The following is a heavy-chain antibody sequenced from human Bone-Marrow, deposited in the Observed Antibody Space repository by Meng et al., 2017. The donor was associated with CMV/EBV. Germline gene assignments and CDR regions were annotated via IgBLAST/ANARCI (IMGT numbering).Heavy chain of an antibody. CDR2: ISSSGSTI. CDR1: GFTFSSYE. CDR3: ARAIVVVTGDAFDI. D-gene: IGHD3-22*01. J-gene: IGHJ3*02. Sequence: GESLKISCAASGFTFSSYEMNWVRQAPGKGLEWVSYISSSGSTIYYADSVKGRFTISRDNAKNSLYLQMNSLRAEDTAVYYCARAIVVVTGDAFDIWGQGTMVTVSS. V-gene: IGHV3-48*03.